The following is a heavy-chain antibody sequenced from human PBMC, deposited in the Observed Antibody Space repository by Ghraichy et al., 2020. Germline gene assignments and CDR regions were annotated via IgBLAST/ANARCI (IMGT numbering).Heavy chain of an antibody. Sequence: GGSLRLSCAASGFTFSSYGMHWVRQAPGKGLEWVAVIADDGSNKYYADSVTGRFTISRDNSKNTLYLQMNSLRAEDTAVYYCAKGEFTGGYYYYGMDVWGQGTTVTVSS. D-gene: IGHD1-14*01. CDR3: AKGEFTGGYYYYGMDV. J-gene: IGHJ6*02. CDR2: IADDGSNK. V-gene: IGHV3-30*18. CDR1: GFTFSSYG.